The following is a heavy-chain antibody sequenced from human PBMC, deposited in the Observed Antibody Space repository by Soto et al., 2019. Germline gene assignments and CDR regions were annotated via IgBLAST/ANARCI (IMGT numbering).Heavy chain of an antibody. CDR3: ARAHDFWSGYCDY. V-gene: IGHV3-48*01. D-gene: IGHD3-3*01. J-gene: IGHJ4*02. CDR2: ISSSSGTI. CDR1: GFTFSSYS. Sequence: GGSLRLSCAASGFTFSSYSMNWVRQAPGKGLEWVSYISSSSGTIYYADSVKGRFTISRDNAKNSLYLQMNSLRAEDTAVYYCARAHDFWSGYCDYWGQGTLVTVSS.